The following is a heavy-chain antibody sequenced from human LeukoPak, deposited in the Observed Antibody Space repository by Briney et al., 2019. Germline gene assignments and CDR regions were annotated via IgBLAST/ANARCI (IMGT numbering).Heavy chain of an antibody. CDR2: IYSGGST. V-gene: IGHV3-53*04. J-gene: IGHJ4*02. CDR1: GFTVSRNY. CDR3: ARLNNDYGDYGGVFFDY. D-gene: IGHD4-17*01. Sequence: GGSLTLSCAASGFTVSRNYMSWVRQAPAKGLEWVSVIYSGGSTYYADSVKGRFTISRHNSMNTLYLQMNSLRAEDTAVYYCARLNNDYGDYGGVFFDYWGQGTLVTVSS.